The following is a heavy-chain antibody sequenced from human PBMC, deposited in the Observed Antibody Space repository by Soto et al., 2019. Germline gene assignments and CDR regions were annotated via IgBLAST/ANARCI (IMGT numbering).Heavy chain of an antibody. D-gene: IGHD6-6*01. CDR2: IIPIFGTA. J-gene: IGHJ6*02. Sequence: QVQLVQSGAEVKKPGSSVKVSCKASGGTFSSYAISWVRQAPGQGLEWMGGIIPIFGTANYAQKFQGRVTITADESKRTAYMERSSRRSEDTAVYYCARDLSTYSSSLGGGYYYYGMDVWGQGTTVTVSS. CDR3: ARDLSTYSSSLGGGYYYYGMDV. V-gene: IGHV1-69*01. CDR1: GGTFSSYA.